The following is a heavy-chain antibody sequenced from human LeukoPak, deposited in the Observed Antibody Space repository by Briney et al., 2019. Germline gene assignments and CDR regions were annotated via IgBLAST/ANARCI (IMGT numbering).Heavy chain of an antibody. D-gene: IGHD3-10*02. CDR1: GFTFSSYE. V-gene: IGHV3-48*03. J-gene: IGHJ6*04. CDR2: ISSSGRTI. CDR3: AELGITMIGGV. Sequence: GGSLRLSCAASGFTFSSYERNWVRQAPGKGPERVSYISSSGRTIYYADSVKGRFTISRDNAKNSLYLQMNSLRAEDTAVYYCAELGITMIGGVWGKGTTVTISS.